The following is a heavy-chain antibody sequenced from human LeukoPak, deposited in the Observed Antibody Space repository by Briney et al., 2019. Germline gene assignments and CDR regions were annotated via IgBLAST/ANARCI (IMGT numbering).Heavy chain of an antibody. CDR2: ISYDGSNK. D-gene: IGHD6-13*01. Sequence: GGSLRLSCAASGFTFSSYAMHWVRQAPGKGLEWVAVISYDGSNKSYADSVKGRFTISRDNSKNTLYLQMNSLRAEDTAVYYCARSAWAGIAAAGNPGNFDYWGQGTLVTVSS. CDR3: ARSAWAGIAAAGNPGNFDY. J-gene: IGHJ4*02. V-gene: IGHV3-30-3*01. CDR1: GFTFSSYA.